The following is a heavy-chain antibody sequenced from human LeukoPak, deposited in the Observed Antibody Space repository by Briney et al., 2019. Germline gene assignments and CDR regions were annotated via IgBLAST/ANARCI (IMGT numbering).Heavy chain of an antibody. Sequence: ASVKVSCKASGYTFTSYYMHWVRQAPGQGLEWMGIINPSGGSTSYARKFQGRVTMTRDMSTSTVYMELSSLRSEDTAVYYCARGPPALSDILTGPCNYWGQGTLVTVSS. CDR3: ARGPPALSDILTGPCNY. CDR2: INPSGGST. V-gene: IGHV1-46*01. D-gene: IGHD3-9*01. CDR1: GYTFTSYY. J-gene: IGHJ4*02.